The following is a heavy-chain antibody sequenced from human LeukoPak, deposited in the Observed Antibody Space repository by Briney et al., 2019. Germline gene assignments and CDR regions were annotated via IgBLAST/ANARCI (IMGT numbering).Heavy chain of an antibody. CDR3: AKLGSKGVVITNY. Sequence: GGSLRLSCAASGFTFSSYSMNWVRQAPGKGLEWVSYISSSSSTIYYADSVKGRFTISRDNAKNSLYLQMNSLRAEDTAVYYCAKLGSKGVVITNYWGQGTLVTVSS. CDR2: ISSSSSTI. CDR1: GFTFSSYS. V-gene: IGHV3-48*04. J-gene: IGHJ4*02. D-gene: IGHD3-22*01.